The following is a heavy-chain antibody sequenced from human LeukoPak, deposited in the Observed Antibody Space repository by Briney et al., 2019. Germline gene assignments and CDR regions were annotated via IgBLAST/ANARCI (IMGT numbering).Heavy chain of an antibody. CDR3: ARGTALPGVDY. CDR1: GFTFSNSW. D-gene: IGHD3-10*01. J-gene: IGHJ4*02. Sequence: GGSLRLSCAASGFTFSNSWMDWFRQAPGRLEWVANINHDGSEKNYVDSVEGRFTITRDNTKKSLYLQMNSLGAEDTAVYYCARGTALPGVDYWGQGTLVIVSS. CDR2: INHDGSEK. V-gene: IGHV3-7*01.